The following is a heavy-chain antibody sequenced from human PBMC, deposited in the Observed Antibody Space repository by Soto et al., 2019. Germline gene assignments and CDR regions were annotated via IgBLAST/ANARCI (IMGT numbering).Heavy chain of an antibody. CDR3: ATDRGYCSSTSCYFY. CDR2: ISGSGGST. CDR1: GFTCSSYA. V-gene: IGHV3-23*01. D-gene: IGHD2-2*01. J-gene: IGHJ4*02. Sequence: RWSLRLSCAASGFTCSSYAMSWFRQAPGKGLEWVSAISGSGGSTYYADSVKGRFTISRDNSKNTLYLQMNSLRAEDTAVYYCATDRGYCSSTSCYFYWGQGTLVTVSS.